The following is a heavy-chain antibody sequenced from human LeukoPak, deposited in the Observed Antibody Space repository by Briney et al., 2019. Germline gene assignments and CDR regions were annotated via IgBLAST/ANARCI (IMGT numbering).Heavy chain of an antibody. D-gene: IGHD3-22*01. CDR3: ARRRYYDSTGYLD. J-gene: IGHJ1*01. Sequence: SETLSLTCTISSGSISSSSYYWGWIRQPPGKGLEWIADIYYSRSTYYNPSLKSRVSISIDTSNNHFSLRLSSVTAADTDLYYCARRRYYDSTGYLDWGQGTLVTVSS. CDR1: SGSISSSSYY. CDR2: IYYSRST. V-gene: IGHV4-39*02.